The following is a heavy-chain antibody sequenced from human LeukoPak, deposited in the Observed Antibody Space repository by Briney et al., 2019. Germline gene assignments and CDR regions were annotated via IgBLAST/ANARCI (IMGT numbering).Heavy chain of an antibody. CDR2: INPNSGGT. CDR1: GYTFTGYY. D-gene: IGHD3-10*01. Sequence: ASVKVSCKASGYTFTGYYMHWVRQAPGQGLEWMGWINPNSGGTNYAQKFQGRVTITRDTSISTAYMELSRLRSDDTAVYYCARDDGSGSYLFDYWGQGTLVTVSS. J-gene: IGHJ4*02. CDR3: ARDDGSGSYLFDY. V-gene: IGHV1-2*02.